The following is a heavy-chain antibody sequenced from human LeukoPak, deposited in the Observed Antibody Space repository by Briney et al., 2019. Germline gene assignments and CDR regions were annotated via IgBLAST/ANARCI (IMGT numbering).Heavy chain of an antibody. V-gene: IGHV3-30*02. Sequence: GGSLRLSCAASGFTFSNYGMHWVRQAPEKGLEWVAFIRYDESNKHYADSVKGRFTVSRDNSKNTLYMQMNSLRPDDTAVYYCGKGHFPYSSGSVIDFWGQGTLVTVSS. CDR1: GFTFSNYG. D-gene: IGHD6-19*01. CDR2: IRYDESNK. J-gene: IGHJ4*02. CDR3: GKGHFPYSSGSVIDF.